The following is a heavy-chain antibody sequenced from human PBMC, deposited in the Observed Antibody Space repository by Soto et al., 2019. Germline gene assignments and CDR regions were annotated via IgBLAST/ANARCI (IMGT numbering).Heavy chain of an antibody. CDR2: IGPESGAT. J-gene: IGHJ4*02. Sequence: ASVKVYCRASGYTFTGHYIHWVRQAPEQGPEWMGEIGPESGATRYAQRFQGRVTMTMDMSITTVYMELNNLSPDDTAVYYCGRGRSGQIVVFYWGQGTLVTVSS. D-gene: IGHD1-26*01. CDR1: GYTFTGHY. V-gene: IGHV1-2*02. CDR3: GRGRSGQIVVFY.